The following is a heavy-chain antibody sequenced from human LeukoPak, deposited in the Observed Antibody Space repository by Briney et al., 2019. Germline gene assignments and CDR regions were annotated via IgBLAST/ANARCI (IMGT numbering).Heavy chain of an antibody. Sequence: GGSLRLSCVASGFSFSDYDMYWVRQAAGRGLEWVSALGTNGDAYYLGSVRGRFTISRDNAKNSLYLQMNSLRDEDTAVYYCARDNYYGDTNWFDPWGQGTLVTVSS. CDR2: LGTNGDA. J-gene: IGHJ5*02. V-gene: IGHV3-13*01. CDR1: GFSFSDYD. D-gene: IGHD4-17*01. CDR3: ARDNYYGDTNWFDP.